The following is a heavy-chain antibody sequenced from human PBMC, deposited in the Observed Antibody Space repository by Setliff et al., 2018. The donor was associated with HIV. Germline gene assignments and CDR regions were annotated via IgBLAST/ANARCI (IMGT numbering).Heavy chain of an antibody. Sequence: KPSETLSLTCTVSGGSISSGGYYWSWIRQHPGKGLEWIGYIYYSGSTYYNPSFKRRLSISVGTSKNQFSLKLSSVTAADTAVYYCARSTYYFDSSGYKYNWFDPWGQGTRVTVSS. CDR2: IYYSGST. CDR3: ARSTYYFDSSGYKYNWFDP. CDR1: GGSISSGGYY. J-gene: IGHJ5*02. V-gene: IGHV4-31*03. D-gene: IGHD3-22*01.